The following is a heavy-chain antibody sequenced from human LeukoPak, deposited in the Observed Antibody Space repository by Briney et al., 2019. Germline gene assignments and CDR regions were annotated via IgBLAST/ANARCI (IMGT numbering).Heavy chain of an antibody. Sequence: SETLSLTCAVSGFSISSGYYWGWIRQPPGKGLEWIGSFYHSGNTYYNPSLKSRVTISVDTSKNQFSLKLSSVTAADTAVYYCARVLKWFGVDAFDIWGQGTMVTVPS. J-gene: IGHJ3*02. CDR1: GFSISSGYY. CDR3: ARVLKWFGVDAFDI. CDR2: FYHSGNT. V-gene: IGHV4-38-2*01. D-gene: IGHD3-10*01.